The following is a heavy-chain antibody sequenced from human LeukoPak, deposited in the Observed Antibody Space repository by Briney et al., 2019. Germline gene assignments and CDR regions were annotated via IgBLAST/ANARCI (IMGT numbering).Heavy chain of an antibody. CDR2: ISGDAGST. V-gene: IGHV3-43*02. D-gene: IGHD5-24*01. CDR3: AKQADGYMIFDY. CDR1: GFTFDDYV. J-gene: IGHJ4*02. Sequence: GGSLRLSCAASGFTFDDYVMHWVRQAPGKGLGWVSLISGDAGSTHYAGSVKGRFTISRDNIKNSLYLQMNSLRTDDTALYYRAKQADGYMIFDYWGQGTLVTVSS.